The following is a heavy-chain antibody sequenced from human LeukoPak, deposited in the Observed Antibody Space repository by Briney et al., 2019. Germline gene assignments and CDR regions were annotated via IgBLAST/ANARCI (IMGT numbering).Heavy chain of an antibody. Sequence: GGSLRLSCAASGFTFSSYWMSWVRQAPGKGLEGVANIKQDGSEKYYVDSVKGRFTISRDNAKNSLYLQMNSLRAEDTAVYYCARRVIVVVPAAISHYYYYYYMDVWGKGTTVTVSS. J-gene: IGHJ6*03. V-gene: IGHV3-7*01. CDR1: GFTFSSYW. CDR2: IKQDGSEK. D-gene: IGHD2-2*02. CDR3: ARRVIVVVPAAISHYYYYYYMDV.